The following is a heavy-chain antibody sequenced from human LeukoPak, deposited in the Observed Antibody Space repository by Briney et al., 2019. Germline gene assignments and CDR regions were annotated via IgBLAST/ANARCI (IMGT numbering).Heavy chain of an antibody. CDR1: GGSFSGYY. V-gene: IGHV4-34*01. CDR2: INHSGST. Sequence: SETLSLTCAVYGGSFSGYYWSWIRQPPGKGLEWIGEINHSGSTNYNPSLKSRVTISVGTSKNQFSLKLSSVTAADTAVYYCAREGAARRFDYWGQGTLVTVSS. J-gene: IGHJ4*02. D-gene: IGHD3-16*01. CDR3: AREGAARRFDY.